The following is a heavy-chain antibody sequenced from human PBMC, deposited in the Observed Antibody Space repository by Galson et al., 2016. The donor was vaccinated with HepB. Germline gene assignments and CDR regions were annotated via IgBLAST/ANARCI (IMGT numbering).Heavy chain of an antibody. CDR3: ARAMPFEYVYGSFRINWFDP. CDR2: IHYSGST. V-gene: IGHV4-39*01. Sequence: SETLSLTCTVSGGSTSSSTYFWAWIRQPPGKGLEWIGSIHYSGSTYYSPSLKSRGTISLETSKDQFSLKLNSVTAADTAVYYCARAMPFEYVYGSFRINWFDPWGQGILVTVSS. CDR1: GGSTSSSTYF. J-gene: IGHJ5*02. D-gene: IGHD3-16*02.